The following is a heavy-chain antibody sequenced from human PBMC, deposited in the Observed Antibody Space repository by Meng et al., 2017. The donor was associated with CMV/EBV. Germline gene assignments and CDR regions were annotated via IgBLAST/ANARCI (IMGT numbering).Heavy chain of an antibody. Sequence: GESLKISCAASGFTFSSYVMHWVRQAPGKGLEWVAAISYDVSNKNYADSVRGRFTISRDNSKNTLFVQMNSLRGEDTAVYYCARVLPTYCSSTSCSINWFDPWGQGTLVTVSS. D-gene: IGHD2-2*01. J-gene: IGHJ5*02. CDR2: ISYDVSNK. V-gene: IGHV3-30*14. CDR1: GFTFSSYV. CDR3: ARVLPTYCSSTSCSINWFDP.